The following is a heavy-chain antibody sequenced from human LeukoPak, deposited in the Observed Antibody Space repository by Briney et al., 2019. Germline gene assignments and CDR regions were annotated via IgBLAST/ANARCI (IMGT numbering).Heavy chain of an antibody. CDR3: ARSQLPRRYYFDY. CDR1: GGSISSYY. D-gene: IGHD2-2*01. V-gene: IGHV4-59*01. CDR2: IYYSGST. J-gene: IGHJ4*02. Sequence: SETLSLTCTVSGGSISSYYWSWIRQPPGKGLEWIGYIYYSGSTNYNPSLKSRVTISVDTSKNQFSLKLSSVTAADTAVYYCARSQLPRRYYFDYWGQGTQVTVSS.